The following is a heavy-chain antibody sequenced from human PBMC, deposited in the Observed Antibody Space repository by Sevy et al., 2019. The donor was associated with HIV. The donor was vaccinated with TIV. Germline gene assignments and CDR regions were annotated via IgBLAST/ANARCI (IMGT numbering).Heavy chain of an antibody. CDR1: GNTFTVYY. CDR3: ARVVMSSSWPCFDY. V-gene: IGHV1-18*04. J-gene: IGHJ4*02. Sequence: ASVNVSCKASGNTFTVYYIHWVRQAPGEGLEWMGWISVNNGNRNYAQKVQDRVTMTTDTSTNTAYMELRSLRSDDTAMYYCARVVMSSSWPCFDYWGQGTLVTVSS. CDR2: ISVNNGNR. D-gene: IGHD6-13*01.